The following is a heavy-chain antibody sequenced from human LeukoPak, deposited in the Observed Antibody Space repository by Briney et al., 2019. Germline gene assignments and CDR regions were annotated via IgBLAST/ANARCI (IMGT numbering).Heavy chain of an antibody. CDR3: ARGWRGDHFDY. CDR1: GDSMSTSY. D-gene: IGHD3-16*01. CDR2: FYHSGI. Sequence: SETLSLTCTVSGDSMSTSYWSWIRQPLGKGLEWIGYFYHSGIDYNPSLKSRVTISGDMSNNQFSLKLSSVTAADTAIYYCARGWRGDHFDYWGQGTLVSVSS. V-gene: IGHV4-59*01. J-gene: IGHJ4*02.